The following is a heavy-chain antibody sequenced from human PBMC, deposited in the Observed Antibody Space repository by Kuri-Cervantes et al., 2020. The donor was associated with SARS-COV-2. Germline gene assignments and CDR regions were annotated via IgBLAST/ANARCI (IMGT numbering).Heavy chain of an antibody. D-gene: IGHD1-26*01. J-gene: IGHJ4*02. CDR1: GFTFSNFA. CDR3: ASSLIVGPVY. Sequence: GGSLRLSCAASGFTFSNFAMTWVRQAPGKGLEWVSAIGGSGASTFYAQSVKGRFTISRDNSKNTLYLQMNSLRTEDTAVYYCASSLIVGPVYWGQGTLVTVSS. V-gene: IGHV3-23*01. CDR2: IGGSGAST.